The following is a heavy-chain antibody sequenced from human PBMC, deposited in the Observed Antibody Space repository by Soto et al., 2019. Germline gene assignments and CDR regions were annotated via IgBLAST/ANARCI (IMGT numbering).Heavy chain of an antibody. CDR1: GASIKSGNNF. D-gene: IGHD4-17*01. CDR2: IYYDGGT. J-gene: IGHJ4*02. V-gene: IGHV4-30-4*01. CDR3: ARHDYRDYVDRFDY. Sequence: SETLSLTCSVSGASIKSGNNFWSWIRQRPGKGLEWIGYIYYDGGTYYNPSLKSRVTLSVDTFRNQFSLKVTSVTAADTAIYFCARHDYRDYVDRFDYLGPGTLVT.